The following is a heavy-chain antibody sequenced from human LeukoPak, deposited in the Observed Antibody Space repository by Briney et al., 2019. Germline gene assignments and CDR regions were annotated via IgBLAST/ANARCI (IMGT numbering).Heavy chain of an antibody. D-gene: IGHD4-17*01. J-gene: IGHJ4*02. V-gene: IGHV3-33*01. Sequence: GRSLRLSCAASGFSFNSYGMHWVRQAPGKGLEWVAVIWYDGSNKKYADSVKGRFTISRDNSKNTLFLQMNSLRADDTAVYYCARGYDYGDFDYWGQRTLVTVSS. CDR3: ARGYDYGDFDY. CDR2: IWYDGSNK. CDR1: GFSFNSYG.